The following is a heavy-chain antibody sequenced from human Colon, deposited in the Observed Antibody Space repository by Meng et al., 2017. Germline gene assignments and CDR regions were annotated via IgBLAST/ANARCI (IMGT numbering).Heavy chain of an antibody. CDR3: ARDYWGSLDF. D-gene: IGHD3-16*01. J-gene: IGHJ4*02. V-gene: IGHV4-61*08. Sequence: QQQLLESLPGLLRPPETLSHICAVSGASVRSPDHQWGWVRQPPGKGLEWIGYARIDYANTNYNPSLKSRVNVSLDTSKNQFSLNVRSVTAADTAVYYCARDYWGSLDFWGQGILVTVSS. CDR1: GASVRSPDHQ. CDR2: ARIDYANT.